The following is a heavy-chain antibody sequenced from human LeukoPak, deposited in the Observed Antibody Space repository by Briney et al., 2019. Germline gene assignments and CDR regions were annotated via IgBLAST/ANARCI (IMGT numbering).Heavy chain of an antibody. V-gene: IGHV1-69*13. CDR2: IIPIFGTA. CDR3: ARARRPLEWLLYFDY. D-gene: IGHD3-3*01. CDR1: GGTFSSYA. Sequence: GASVKVSCKASGGTFSSYAINWVRQAPGQGPEWMGGIIPIFGTANYAQKFQGRVTITADESTSTAYMELSSLRSEDTAVYYCARARRPLEWLLYFDYWGQGTLVTVSS. J-gene: IGHJ4*02.